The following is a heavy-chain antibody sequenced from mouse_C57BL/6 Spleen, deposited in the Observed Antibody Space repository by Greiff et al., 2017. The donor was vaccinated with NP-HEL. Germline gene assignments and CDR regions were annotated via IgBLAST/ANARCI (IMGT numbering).Heavy chain of an antibody. D-gene: IGHD2-1*01. CDR2: INPSTGGT. CDR1: GYSFTGYY. CDR3: AKNYRGYYAMDY. J-gene: IGHJ4*01. V-gene: IGHV1-42*01. Sequence: EVQLQQSGPELVKPGASVKISCKASGYSFTGYYMNWVKQSPEKSLEWIGEINPSTGGTTYNQKFKAKATLTVDKSSSTAYMQLKSLTSEDSAVYYCAKNYRGYYAMDYWGQGASVTVST.